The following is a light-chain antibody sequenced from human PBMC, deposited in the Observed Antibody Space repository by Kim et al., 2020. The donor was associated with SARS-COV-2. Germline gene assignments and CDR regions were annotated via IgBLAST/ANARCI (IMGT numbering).Light chain of an antibody. J-gene: IGLJ2*01. Sequence: GKTVTISCTGTRRSIDDKYVQWYKQLPGGDPTAVIYEDDQRPSGVSHRFSGSIDNSSNSASLTISGQRTEDEAYYYCQSYNRDNVLFGGGTQLTVL. V-gene: IGLV6-57*02. CDR1: RRSIDDKY. CDR2: EDD. CDR3: QSYNRDNVL.